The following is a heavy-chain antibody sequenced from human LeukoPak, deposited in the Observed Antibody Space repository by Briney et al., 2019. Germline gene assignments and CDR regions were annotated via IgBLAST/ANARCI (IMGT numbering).Heavy chain of an antibody. V-gene: IGHV3-7*01. J-gene: IGHJ4*02. CDR3: ARDRQIAY. CDR1: GFTFSNYW. Sequence: HPGGSLRLSCAASGFTFSNYWLTWVRQAPGQGLEWVANIKQDGSEKHYVVSVKGRFTISRDNAKNSLYLQMNSLRAEDTAVYYCARDRQIAYWGQGTLVTVSS. CDR2: IKQDGSEK.